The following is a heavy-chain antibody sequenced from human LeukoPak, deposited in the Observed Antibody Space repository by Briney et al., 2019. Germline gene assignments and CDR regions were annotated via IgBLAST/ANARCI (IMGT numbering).Heavy chain of an antibody. V-gene: IGHV3-30*19. CDR3: ARDADAYGRLDY. J-gene: IGHJ4*02. D-gene: IGHD3-10*01. CDR2: ISYDGSEK. CDR1: GFTFGSYG. Sequence: GGSLRLSCAASGFTFGSYGMHWVRQALGKGLEWVAFISYDGSEKNYADSVKGRFTISRDNFKNRVSLQMNSLNAEDTAVYYCARDADAYGRLDYWGQGTLVTVSS.